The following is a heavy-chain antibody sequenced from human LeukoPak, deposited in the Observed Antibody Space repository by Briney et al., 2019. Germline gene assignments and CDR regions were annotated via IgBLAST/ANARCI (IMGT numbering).Heavy chain of an antibody. D-gene: IGHD6-13*01. J-gene: IGHJ5*02. CDR2: IYTSGST. CDR3: ARLRSAAGIRWFDP. V-gene: IGHV4-4*07. CDR1: GGSISSYY. Sequence: PSETLSLTCTVSGGSISSYYWSWIRQPAGKGLEWIGRIYTSGSTNYNPSLKSRVTMSVDTSKNQFSLKLSSVTAADTAMYYCARLRSAAGIRWFDPWGQGTLVTVSS.